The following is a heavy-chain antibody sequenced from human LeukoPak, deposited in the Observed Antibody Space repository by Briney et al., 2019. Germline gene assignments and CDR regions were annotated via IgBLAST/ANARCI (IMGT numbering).Heavy chain of an antibody. CDR1: GFTFSTYT. J-gene: IGHJ5*02. CDR2: ISSSSSYI. V-gene: IGHV3-21*01. CDR3: ARDGVEFYNWFDP. Sequence: GSLRLSCAASGFTFSTYTMNWVRPAPGKGLEWVSSISSSSSYIYYADSVKGRFTISRDNAKNSLYLQMNSLNAEDTALYYCARDGVEFYNWFDPWGQGTLVTVSS. D-gene: IGHD2-21*01.